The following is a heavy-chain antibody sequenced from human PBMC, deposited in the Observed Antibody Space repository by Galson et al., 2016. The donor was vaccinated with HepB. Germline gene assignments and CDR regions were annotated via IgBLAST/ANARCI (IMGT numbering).Heavy chain of an antibody. D-gene: IGHD2/OR15-2a*01. CDR2: ITDSGGST. CDR3: AKDRGGSYNSRTYYPAFDY. Sequence: LRLSCAASGFTFSNYAMSWVRQAPGKGLEWVTGITDSGGSTSYADSVEGRFTISRDNSKNTLYLHLNSLRADDTAVYYCAKDRGGSYNSRTYYPAFDYWGQGTLVTVSS. CDR1: GFTFSNYA. V-gene: IGHV3-23*01. J-gene: IGHJ4*02.